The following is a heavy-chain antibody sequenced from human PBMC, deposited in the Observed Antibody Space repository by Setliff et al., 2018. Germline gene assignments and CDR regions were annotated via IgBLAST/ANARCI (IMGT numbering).Heavy chain of an antibody. Sequence: ASVKVSCKASGYTFVGYYLHWVRQAPGQGLEWMGWINPKTGGTNYAQKFQGRVTMTRDASINTAFMHLSSLKSDDMAVYYCAREPYDYIWGSYRSPCFDHWGQGALVTVSS. J-gene: IGHJ4*02. V-gene: IGHV1-2*02. D-gene: IGHD3-16*02. CDR3: AREPYDYIWGSYRSPCFDH. CDR2: INPKTGGT. CDR1: GYTFVGYY.